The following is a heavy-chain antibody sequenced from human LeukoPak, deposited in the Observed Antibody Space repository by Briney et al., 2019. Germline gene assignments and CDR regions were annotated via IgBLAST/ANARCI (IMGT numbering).Heavy chain of an antibody. J-gene: IGHJ4*02. V-gene: IGHV4-4*07. Sequence: SETLSPTCTVSGGSISSYYWSWIRQPAGKGLEWIGRIYTSGSTNYNPSLKSRVTMSVDTSKNQFSLKLSSVTAADTAVYYCARDPSDYCSSTSCYTREYYFDYWGQGTLVTVSS. CDR3: ARDPSDYCSSTSCYTREYYFDY. CDR1: GGSISSYY. D-gene: IGHD2-2*02. CDR2: IYTSGST.